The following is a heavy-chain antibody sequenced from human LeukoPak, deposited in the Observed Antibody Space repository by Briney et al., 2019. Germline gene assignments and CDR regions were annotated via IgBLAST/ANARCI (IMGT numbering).Heavy chain of an antibody. V-gene: IGHV1-2*02. CDR2: INPNSGGT. CDR1: GYTFTGYY. D-gene: IGHD2-2*01. Sequence: GASVKVSCKASGYTFTGYYMHWVRQAPGQGLEWMGWINPNSGGTNYAQKFQGRVTMTRDTSISTAYMELSRLRSDDTAVYYCARGPGGGIVVVPAAMDGWFDPWGQGTLVTVSS. J-gene: IGHJ5*02. CDR3: ARGPGGGIVVVPAAMDGWFDP.